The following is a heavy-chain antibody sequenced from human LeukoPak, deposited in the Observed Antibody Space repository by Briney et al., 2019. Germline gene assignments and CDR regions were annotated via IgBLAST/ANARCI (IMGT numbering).Heavy chain of an antibody. CDR3: ARDRGQTYYDFWSGYLDAFDI. Sequence: GGSLRLSCAASGFTFSSYSMNWVRQAPGEGLEWVSYISSSSSTIYYADSVKGRFTISRDNAKNSLYLQMNSLRAEDTAVYYCARDRGQTYYDFWSGYLDAFDIWGQGTMVTVSS. CDR1: GFTFSSYS. V-gene: IGHV3-48*01. CDR2: ISSSSSTI. J-gene: IGHJ3*02. D-gene: IGHD3-3*01.